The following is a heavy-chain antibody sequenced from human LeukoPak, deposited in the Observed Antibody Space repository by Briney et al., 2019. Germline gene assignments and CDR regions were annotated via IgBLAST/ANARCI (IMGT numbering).Heavy chain of an antibody. D-gene: IGHD4-17*01. CDR3: ARDLYGDYGMDV. J-gene: IGHJ6*02. CDR1: GFTFSSYA. CDR2: ISYDGSNK. Sequence: GRSLRLSCAASGFTFSSYAMHWVRQAPGKGLEWVAVISYDGSNKYYADSVKGRFTISRDNAKHSLYLQMDSLRVEDTAVYYCARDLYGDYGMDVWGQGTTVTVSS. V-gene: IGHV3-30-3*01.